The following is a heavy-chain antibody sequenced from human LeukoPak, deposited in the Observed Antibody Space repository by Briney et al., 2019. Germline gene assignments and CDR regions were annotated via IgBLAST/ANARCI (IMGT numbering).Heavy chain of an antibody. J-gene: IGHJ6*03. CDR1: GFSFSNYN. D-gene: IGHD1-26*01. CDR3: ARDPYSGNYGNDYYYYMDV. CDR2: ITTSSSYT. Sequence: GGSLRLSCEASGFSFSNYNMDWVRQTPGKGLEWISSITTSSSYTFYADSVKGRFTISRDNARNSLYLQMDSLGPEDTAVYYCARDPYSGNYGNDYYYYMDVWGKGTTVTISS. V-gene: IGHV3-21*01.